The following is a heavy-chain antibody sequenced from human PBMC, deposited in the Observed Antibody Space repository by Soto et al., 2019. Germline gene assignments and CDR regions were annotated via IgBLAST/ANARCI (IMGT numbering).Heavy chain of an antibody. J-gene: IGHJ4*02. V-gene: IGHV3-30-3*01. D-gene: IGHD2-2*01. CDR2: ISYDGSNK. CDR3: ARGIVIVPAATFDY. Sequence: GGSPRLSCAASGFTFSSYAMHWVRQAPGKGLEWVAVISYDGSNKYYADSVKGRFTISRDNSKNTLYLQMNSLRAEDTAVYYCARGIVIVPAATFDYWGQGTLVTVSS. CDR1: GFTFSSYA.